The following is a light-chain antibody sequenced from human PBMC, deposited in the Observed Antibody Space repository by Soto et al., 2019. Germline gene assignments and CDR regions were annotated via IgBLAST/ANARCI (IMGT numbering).Light chain of an antibody. CDR2: AAS. J-gene: IGKJ1*01. Sequence: DFQMTQSPSSLSASVGDRVTITCRASQSISNYLNWYQQKPGKAPKLLIYAASSLQSGVPSRFSGSGSGTDFTLTVSSLQPEDFATYYCQQGYSTPRTFGQGTKVEIK. CDR3: QQGYSTPRT. V-gene: IGKV1-39*01. CDR1: QSISNY.